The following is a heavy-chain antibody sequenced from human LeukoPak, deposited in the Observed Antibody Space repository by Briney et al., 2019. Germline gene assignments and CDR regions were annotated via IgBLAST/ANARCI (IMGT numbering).Heavy chain of an antibody. V-gene: IGHV3-7*01. Sequence: GGSLRLSCATSGFIFSRYWMSWVRQAPGKGLEWVANINQDESEKNYVDSVKGRFTISRDNAKNSLYLQMNSLRAEDTAIYYCARDRGVVIPAAGYYYYMDVWGKGTTVTVSS. D-gene: IGHD2-2*01. CDR1: GFIFSRYW. CDR3: ARDRGVVIPAAGYYYYMDV. CDR2: INQDESEK. J-gene: IGHJ6*03.